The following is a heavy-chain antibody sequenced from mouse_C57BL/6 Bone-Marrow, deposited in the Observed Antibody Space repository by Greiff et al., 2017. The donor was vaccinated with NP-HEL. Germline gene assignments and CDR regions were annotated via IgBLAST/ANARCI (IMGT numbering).Heavy chain of an antibody. V-gene: IGHV1-82*01. CDR1: GYAFSSSW. D-gene: IGHD1-1*01. J-gene: IGHJ2*01. CDR3: AGPLLPFDY. Sequence: QVQLQQSGPELVKPGASVKISCKASGYAFSSSWMNWVKQRPGKGLEWIGRIYPGDGDTNYNGKFKGKATLTADKSSSTAYMQLSSLASEDSAVYFCAGPLLPFDYWGQGTTLTVSS. CDR2: IYPGDGDT.